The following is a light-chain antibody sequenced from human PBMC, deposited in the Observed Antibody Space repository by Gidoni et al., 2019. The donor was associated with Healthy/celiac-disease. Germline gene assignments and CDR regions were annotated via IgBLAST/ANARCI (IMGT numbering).Light chain of an antibody. CDR1: KLGDKY. CDR3: QAWDSSIVV. Sequence: SYELTQPPSEPVSPGQTASITCSGDKLGDKYACWYQQKPGQSPVLVIYQDSKRPSGIPERFSGSNSGNTATLTISGTQAMDEADYYCQAWDSSIVVFGGGTKLTVL. CDR2: QDS. J-gene: IGLJ2*01. V-gene: IGLV3-1*01.